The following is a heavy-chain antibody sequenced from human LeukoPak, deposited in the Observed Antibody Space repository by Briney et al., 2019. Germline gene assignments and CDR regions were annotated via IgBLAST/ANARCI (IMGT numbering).Heavy chain of an antibody. CDR1: GFTFNNYE. J-gene: IGHJ4*02. CDR3: ARQAYGSGWF. V-gene: IGHV3-48*03. D-gene: IGHD6-19*01. CDR2: ISSSGSIR. Sequence: GGSLRLSCVASGFTFNNYEMSWVRQAPGNGLEWVSYISSSGSIRYYSDSVKGRFTISRDNAKNSLSLQMDTLRVEDTGFYYCARQAYGSGWFWGQGIMVIVSS.